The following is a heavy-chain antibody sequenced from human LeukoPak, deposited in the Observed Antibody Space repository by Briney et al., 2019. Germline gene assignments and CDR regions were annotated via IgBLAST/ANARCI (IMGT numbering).Heavy chain of an antibody. D-gene: IGHD2-8*02. J-gene: IGHJ4*02. CDR1: GFTFSSYS. Sequence: GGSLRLSCAASGFTFSSYSMNWVRQAPGKGLEWVSSISSSSSYIYYADSVKGRFTISRDNAKNSLYLQMNSLRAEDTAVYYCARDLAVSPYSFDYWGQGTLVTVSS. CDR2: ISSSSSYI. CDR3: ARDLAVSPYSFDY. V-gene: IGHV3-21*01.